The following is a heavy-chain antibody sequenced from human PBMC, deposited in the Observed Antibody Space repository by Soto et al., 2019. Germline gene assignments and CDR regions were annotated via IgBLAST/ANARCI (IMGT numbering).Heavy chain of an antibody. CDR2: IYYSGST. D-gene: IGHD3-22*01. CDR1: GGSISSSSYY. J-gene: IGHJ3*02. V-gene: IGHV4-39*01. Sequence: QLQLQESGPGLVKPSETLSLTCTVSGGSISSSSYYWGWIRQPPGKGLEWIGSIYYSGSTYYNPSLKSRVTTSVDTSKNQFSLKLSSVTAADTAVYYCARSPYYYDSSGYPDAFDIWGQGTMVTVSS. CDR3: ARSPYYYDSSGYPDAFDI.